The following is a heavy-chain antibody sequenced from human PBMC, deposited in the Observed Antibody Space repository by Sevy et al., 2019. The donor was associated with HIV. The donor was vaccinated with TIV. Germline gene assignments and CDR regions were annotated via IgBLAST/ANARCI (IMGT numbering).Heavy chain of an antibody. CDR3: ARGRIVVVPADKYYYYYYMDV. J-gene: IGHJ6*03. V-gene: IGHV4-59*01. CDR2: IYYSGST. D-gene: IGHD2-2*01. Sequence: SETLSLTCTVSGGSISSYYWSWIRQPPGKGLEWIGYIYYSGSTNYKPSLKSRVTISVDTSKNQFSLKLSSVTAADTAVYYCARGRIVVVPADKYYYYYYMDVWGKGTTVTVSS. CDR1: GGSISSYY.